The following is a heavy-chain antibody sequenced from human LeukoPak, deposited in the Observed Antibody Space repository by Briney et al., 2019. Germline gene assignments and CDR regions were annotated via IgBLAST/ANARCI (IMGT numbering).Heavy chain of an antibody. D-gene: IGHD3-22*01. CDR2: INPYNGNT. Sequence: ASVKVSCKASGYTFTIYSMHWVRQAPGQGLEWMGVINPYNGNTKYVQKFYDRVSMTTDTSTSTAYMELRRLRSGDTAMYYCARGPRYDYDSSVYYFEFWGQGTLVTVSS. J-gene: IGHJ4*02. CDR1: GYTFTIYS. CDR3: ARGPRYDYDSSVYYFEF. V-gene: IGHV1-18*04.